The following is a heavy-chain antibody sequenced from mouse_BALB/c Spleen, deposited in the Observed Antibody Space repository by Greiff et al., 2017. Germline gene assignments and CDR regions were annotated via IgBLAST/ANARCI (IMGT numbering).Heavy chain of an antibody. CDR2: ISSGGST. CDR3: ARGRRYEAMDY. J-gene: IGHJ4*01. D-gene: IGHD2-14*01. CDR1: GFTFSSYA. V-gene: IGHV5-6-5*01. Sequence: DVMLVESGGGLVKPGGSLKLSCAASGFTFSSYAMSWVRQTPEKRLEWVASISSGGSTYYPDSVKGRFTISRDNARNILYLQMSSLRSEDTAMYYCARGRRYEAMDYWGQGTSVTVSS.